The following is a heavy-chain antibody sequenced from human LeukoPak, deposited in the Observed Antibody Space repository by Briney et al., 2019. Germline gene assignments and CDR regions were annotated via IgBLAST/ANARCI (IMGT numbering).Heavy chain of an antibody. J-gene: IGHJ4*02. Sequence: PGRSLRLSCAASGFTFSSYSVNWVRQAPGKGLEWVSSISSTSSYIYYADSVKGRFTISRDNAKNSLYLQMNSLRAEDTAVYYCARVNTFYGDYEGYYFDYWGQGALVTVSS. CDR2: ISSTSSYI. D-gene: IGHD4-17*01. CDR1: GFTFSSYS. V-gene: IGHV3-21*01. CDR3: ARVNTFYGDYEGYYFDY.